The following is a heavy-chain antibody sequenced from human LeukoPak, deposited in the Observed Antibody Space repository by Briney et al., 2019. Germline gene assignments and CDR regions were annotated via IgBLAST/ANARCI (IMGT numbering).Heavy chain of an antibody. CDR3: ARDGGSGTSTGYNGYYYYGMDV. D-gene: IGHD3-9*01. V-gene: IGHV3-66*01. CDR2: IYSGDNT. J-gene: IGHJ6*02. Sequence: GGSLRLSCAASGFTVSNTCMSWVRQAPGKGLEWVSFIYSGDNTCYADSVKGRFTISRDSSKNTVHLQMNSLRAEDTAVYYCARDGGSGTSTGYNGYYYYGMDVWGQGTTVTVSS. CDR1: GFTVSNTC.